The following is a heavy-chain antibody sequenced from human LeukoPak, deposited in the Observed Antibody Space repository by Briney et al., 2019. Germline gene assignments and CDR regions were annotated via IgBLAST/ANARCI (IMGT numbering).Heavy chain of an antibody. D-gene: IGHD3-22*01. J-gene: IGHJ4*02. CDR2: IYYSGST. Sequence: SETLSLTCTVSGGSISSSSYYWGWIRQPPGKGLEWIGSIYYSGSTYYNPSLKSRVTISVDTSKNQFSLKLSSVIAADTAVYYCARLDSSGYYPQSYFDYWGQGTLVTVSS. CDR1: GGSISSSSYY. CDR3: ARLDSSGYYPQSYFDY. V-gene: IGHV4-39*07.